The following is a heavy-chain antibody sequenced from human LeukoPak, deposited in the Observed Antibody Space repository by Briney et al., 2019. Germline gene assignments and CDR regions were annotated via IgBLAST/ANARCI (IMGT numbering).Heavy chain of an antibody. V-gene: IGHV3-21*01. D-gene: IGHD6-13*01. CDR1: GFTFSSYS. CDR2: ISSRSSYI. Sequence: GGSLRLSCATSGFTFSSYSMNWVRQAPGKGLEWVSSISSRSSYIYYADSVKGRFTISRDNAKNSLYLQMNSLRAEDTAVYYCARQKLIAAGDWGQGTLVTVSS. CDR3: ARQKLIAAGD. J-gene: IGHJ4*02.